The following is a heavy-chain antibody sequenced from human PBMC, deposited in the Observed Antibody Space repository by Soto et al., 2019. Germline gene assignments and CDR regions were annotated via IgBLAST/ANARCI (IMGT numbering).Heavy chain of an antibody. CDR1: GFTFSSYG. CDR3: AKVQGYSSGIGGFDP. CDR2: ISYDGSNK. D-gene: IGHD6-19*01. Sequence: PGGSLRLSCAASGFTFSSYGMHWVRQAPGKGLEWVAVISYDGSNKYYADSVKGRFTISRDNSKNTLYLQMNSLRAEDTAVYYCAKVQGYSSGIGGFDPWGQGTLVTVSS. V-gene: IGHV3-30*18. J-gene: IGHJ5*02.